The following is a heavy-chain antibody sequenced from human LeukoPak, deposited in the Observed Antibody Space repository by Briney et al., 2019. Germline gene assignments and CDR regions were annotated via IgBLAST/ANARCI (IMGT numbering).Heavy chain of an antibody. J-gene: IGHJ4*02. Sequence: PSETLSLTCSVSGGSISSLYWSWIRQPPGKALKWIGYIYYTGSTNDNPSLKSRVTMFVDMSKNQFSLRLSSVTAADTAVYYCARHRAYSSSSPFDYWGQGTLVTVSS. CDR3: ARHRAYSSSSPFDY. V-gene: IGHV4-59*08. CDR2: IYYTGST. D-gene: IGHD6-6*01. CDR1: GGSISSLY.